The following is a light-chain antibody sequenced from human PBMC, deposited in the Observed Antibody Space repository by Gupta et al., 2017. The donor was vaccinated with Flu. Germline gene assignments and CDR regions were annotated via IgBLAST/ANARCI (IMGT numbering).Light chain of an antibody. V-gene: IGKV3D-20*01. CDR2: DAS. Sequence: EVVSTQSLGTLSLSPGERATLSCGASQSVSSIFLAWYQQKPGLAPRLLIYDASSRATGIPDRFSGSGSGTDFTLTISRLEPEDFAVYYCQHYGTSPPVTFGQGTQLEIK. J-gene: IGKJ5*01. CDR1: QSVSSIF. CDR3: QHYGTSPPVT.